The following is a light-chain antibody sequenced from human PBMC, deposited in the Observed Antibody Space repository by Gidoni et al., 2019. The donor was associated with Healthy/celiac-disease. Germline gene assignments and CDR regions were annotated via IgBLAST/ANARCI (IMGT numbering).Light chain of an antibody. CDR2: KAS. V-gene: IGKV1-5*03. Sequence: NQVAQAPSTLSASVGNRVTNTCRASQSISSWLAWYQQKPGKAPKLLIYKASSLESGVPSRFSGSGSGTEFTLTISSLQPDDFATYYCQQYNSSALTFGGGTKVEIK. J-gene: IGKJ4*01. CDR3: QQYNSSALT. CDR1: QSISSW.